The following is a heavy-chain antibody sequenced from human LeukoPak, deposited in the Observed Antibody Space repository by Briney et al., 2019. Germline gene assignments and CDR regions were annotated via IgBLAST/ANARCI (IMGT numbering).Heavy chain of an antibody. CDR3: AGSSWGTSDFEY. CDR1: GYTFTSYD. D-gene: IGHD6-13*01. Sequence: ASVKVSCKASGYTFTSYDINWVRQATGQGLEWMGWMNPNSGNTGYAQKFQGRVTMTRNTSISTAYMELSSLRSEETAVYYCAGSSWGTSDFEYWGQGTLVTVSS. J-gene: IGHJ4*02. V-gene: IGHV1-8*01. CDR2: MNPNSGNT.